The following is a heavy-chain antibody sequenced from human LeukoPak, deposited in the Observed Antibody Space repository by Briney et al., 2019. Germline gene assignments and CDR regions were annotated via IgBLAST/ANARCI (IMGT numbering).Heavy chain of an antibody. D-gene: IGHD5-18*01. CDR2: IIPIFGTA. J-gene: IGHJ4*02. CDR1: GGTFSSYA. CDR3: ARADSPSDTAMITAPGY. Sequence: ASVKVSCKASGGTFSSYAISWVRQAPGQGLEWMGGIIPIFGTAKYTQKFQGRVTITADESTSTAYMELSSLRSEDTAVYYCARADSPSDTAMITAPGYWGQGTLVIVSS. V-gene: IGHV1-69*13.